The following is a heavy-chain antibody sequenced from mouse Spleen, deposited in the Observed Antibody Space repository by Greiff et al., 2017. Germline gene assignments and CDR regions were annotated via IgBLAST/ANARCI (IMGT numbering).Heavy chain of an antibody. CDR1: GYTFTSYG. CDR2: IYPRSGNT. D-gene: IGHD2-4*01. V-gene: IGHV1-81*01. Sequence: QVHVKQSGAELARPGASVKLSCKASGYTFTSYGISWVKQRTGQGLEWIGEIYPRSGNTYYNEKFKGKATLTADKSSSTAYMELRSLTSEDSAVYFCARPGTMITKNYFDYWGQGTTLTVSS. J-gene: IGHJ2*01. CDR3: ARPGTMITKNYFDY.